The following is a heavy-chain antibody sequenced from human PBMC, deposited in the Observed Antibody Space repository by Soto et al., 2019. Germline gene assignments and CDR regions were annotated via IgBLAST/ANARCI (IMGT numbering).Heavy chain of an antibody. V-gene: IGHV3-48*03. Sequence: GSLRLSCEATGFTFSSHEMNWIRQTPGKRLEWIAKISGSGSTINYADSVKGRFTISRDNVQRTLHLQMDSLRVEDTGVYYCARGGVYWGRGTLVTAPQ. CDR1: GFTFSSHE. J-gene: IGHJ1*01. CDR3: ARGGVY. CDR2: ISGSGSTI. D-gene: IGHD2-8*01.